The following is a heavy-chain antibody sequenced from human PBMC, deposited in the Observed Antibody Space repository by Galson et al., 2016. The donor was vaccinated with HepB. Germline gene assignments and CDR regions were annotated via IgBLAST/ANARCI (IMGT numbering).Heavy chain of an antibody. CDR3: AKDIRDGGVAFTGDYYYGMDV. Sequence: SLRLSCAASGFIFDDYAMHWVRQAPGKGLEWVSGISWSSASIGYAASVKGRFIISRDNAKNSVYLQMNSLRPDDTALYYCAKDIRDGGVAFTGDYYYGMDVWGQGTAVTVSS. CDR2: ISWSSASI. CDR1: GFIFDDYA. D-gene: IGHD5-12*01. J-gene: IGHJ6*02. V-gene: IGHV3-9*01.